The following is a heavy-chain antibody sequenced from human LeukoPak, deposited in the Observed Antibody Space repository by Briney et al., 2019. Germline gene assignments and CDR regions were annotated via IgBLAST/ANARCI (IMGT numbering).Heavy chain of an antibody. CDR2: INPNSGGT. V-gene: IGHV1-2*02. D-gene: IGHD3-22*01. CDR3: ARTTYYYDSSGRWGFDY. CDR1: GYTFTGYY. J-gene: IGHJ4*02. Sequence: ASVKVSCKASGYTFTGYYMHWVRQAPGQGLEWMGWINPNSGGTNYAQKFQGRVTMTRDTSISTAYMELSRLRSDDTAVYCCARTTYYYDSSGRWGFDYWGQGTLVTVSS.